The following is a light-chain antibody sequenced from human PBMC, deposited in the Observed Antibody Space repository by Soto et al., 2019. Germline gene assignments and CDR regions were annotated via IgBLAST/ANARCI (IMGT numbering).Light chain of an antibody. Sequence: VMTQSPATLSVSPGERATLSCRASQSVGSKLAWYQQKPGQAPRLLIYGASTRATGIPARFSGSGSGTEFTLNISSLQSEDFEVYFCQQYDTWPLTFGGGAKVEIK. CDR2: GAS. J-gene: IGKJ4*01. CDR1: QSVGSK. V-gene: IGKV3-15*01. CDR3: QQYDTWPLT.